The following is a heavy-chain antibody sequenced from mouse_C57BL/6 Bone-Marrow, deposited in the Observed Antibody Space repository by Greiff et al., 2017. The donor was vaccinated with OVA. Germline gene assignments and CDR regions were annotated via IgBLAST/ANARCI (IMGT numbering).Heavy chain of an antibody. V-gene: IGHV5-15*01. CDR1: GFTFSDYG. Sequence: EVKVVESGGGLVQPGGSLKLSCAASGFTFSDYGMAWVRQAPRKGPEWVAFISNLAYSIYYADTVTGRFTISRENAKNTLYLEMSSLRSEDTAMYYCARERGYAMDDWGQGTSVTVSS. J-gene: IGHJ4*01. CDR3: ARERGYAMDD. CDR2: ISNLAYSI.